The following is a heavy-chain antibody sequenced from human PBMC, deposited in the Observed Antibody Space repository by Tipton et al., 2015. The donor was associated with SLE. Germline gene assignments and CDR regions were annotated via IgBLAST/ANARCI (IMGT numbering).Heavy chain of an antibody. CDR2: IYYSGST. V-gene: IGHV4-59*01. Sequence: LRLSCTVSGGSISSYYWSWIRQPPGKGLEWIGYIYYSGSTNYNPSLKSRVTISVDTSKNQFSLKLSSVTAADTAVYYCARGGEYSSSYNWFDPWGQGTLVTVSS. CDR3: ARGGEYSSSYNWFDP. D-gene: IGHD6-6*01. J-gene: IGHJ5*02. CDR1: GGSISSYY.